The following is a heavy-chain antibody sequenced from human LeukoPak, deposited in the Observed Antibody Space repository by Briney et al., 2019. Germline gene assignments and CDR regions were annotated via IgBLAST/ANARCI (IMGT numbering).Heavy chain of an antibody. Sequence: GGSLRLSCPPSGCSVSSNYMIWVRQAPGKGLEWVSVIYSGGSTYYADSAKGRFTISRDNSKNTLYLQMNSLRAEDKAVYYCAIRLVAMAGTGAGYWAQGTLVTVSS. V-gene: IGHV3-66*01. CDR1: GCSVSSNY. CDR3: AIRLVAMAGTGAGY. CDR2: IYSGGST. D-gene: IGHD6-19*01. J-gene: IGHJ4*02.